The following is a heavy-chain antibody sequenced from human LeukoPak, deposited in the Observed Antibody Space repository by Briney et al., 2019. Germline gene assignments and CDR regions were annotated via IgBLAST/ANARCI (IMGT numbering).Heavy chain of an antibody. V-gene: IGHV1-2*02. J-gene: IGHJ4*02. CDR1: GYTFTTYS. D-gene: IGHD6-13*01. CDR3: ARDAIAAAGAGA. CDR2: INPNSGDT. Sequence: GASVKVSCKASGYTFTTYSMHWVRQAPGQGLEWMGWINPNSGDTDYAQKFQGRVTMTRDTSISTAYLEVSRLTSDDTAVYFCARDAIAAAGAGAWGQGTLVTVSS.